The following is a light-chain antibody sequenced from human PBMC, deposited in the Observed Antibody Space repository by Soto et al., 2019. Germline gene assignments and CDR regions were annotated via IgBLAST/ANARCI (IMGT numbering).Light chain of an antibody. Sequence: QSALTQPASVSGSPGQSITISCTGTNSDVGGYNYVSWYQQHPGKAHKLMIYEVSNRPSGVSNRFSASKSGNTASLTISGLQAEDEADYYCSSYTSGTTLVVFGGGTKLTVL. CDR2: EVS. CDR1: NSDVGGYNY. CDR3: SSYTSGTTLVV. V-gene: IGLV2-14*01. J-gene: IGLJ2*01.